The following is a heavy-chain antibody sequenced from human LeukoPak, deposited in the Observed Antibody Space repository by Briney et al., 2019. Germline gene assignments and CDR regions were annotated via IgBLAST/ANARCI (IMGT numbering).Heavy chain of an antibody. CDR3: AREYYYDSSGYYYGPL. CDR1: GGSISSYY. D-gene: IGHD3-22*01. CDR2: IYYSGST. Sequence: SETLSLTCTVSGGSISSYYWSWIRQPPGKGLEWIGYIYYSGSTNYNPSLKSRVTISVDTSKNQFSLKLSSVTAADTAVYYCAREYYYDSSGYYYGPLWGQGTLVTVSS. V-gene: IGHV4-59*12. J-gene: IGHJ4*02.